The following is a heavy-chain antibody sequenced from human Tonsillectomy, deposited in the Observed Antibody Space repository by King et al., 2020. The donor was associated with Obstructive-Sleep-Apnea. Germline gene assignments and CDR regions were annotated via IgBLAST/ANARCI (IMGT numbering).Heavy chain of an antibody. D-gene: IGHD6-13*01. Sequence: VQLQESGPGLVKPSETLSLTCTVSGYSISSVYYWGWIRQPPGKGLEWIGSIYHSGSTHYNPSLKSRVTISVDTSKNQFSLKPSSVTAADTAVYYCARNRRSSWADYFDYWGQGTLVTVSS. CDR2: IYHSGST. J-gene: IGHJ4*02. V-gene: IGHV4-38-2*02. CDR1: GYSISSVYY. CDR3: ARNRRSSWADYFDY.